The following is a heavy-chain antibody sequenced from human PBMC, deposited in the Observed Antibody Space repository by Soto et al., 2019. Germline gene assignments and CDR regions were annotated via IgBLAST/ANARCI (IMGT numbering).Heavy chain of an antibody. CDR1: GGSISSGDYY. J-gene: IGHJ3*02. D-gene: IGHD2-8*01. CDR3: ASSSVIVLVVCGNDACDI. CDR2: IYYSGST. Sequence: PSETLSLTCTVSGGSISSGDYYWSWIRQPPGKGLEWIGYIYYSGSTYYNPSLKSRVTISVDTSKNQLSMKLSSVTAADTAVYYCASSSVIVLVVCGNDACDIWGEGRMV. V-gene: IGHV4-30-4*01.